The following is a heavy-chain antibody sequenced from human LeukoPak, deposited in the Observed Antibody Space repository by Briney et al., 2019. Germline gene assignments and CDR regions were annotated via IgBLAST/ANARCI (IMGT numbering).Heavy chain of an antibody. CDR2: ISYDGSNK. CDR3: ARDSIADYYYYMDV. J-gene: IGHJ6*03. V-gene: IGHV3-30*04. Sequence: PGRSLRLSCAASGFTFSNYAMHWVRQAPGKGLEWVAVISYDGSNKYYADSVKGRFTISRDNSKNTLYLQMNSLRAEDTAVYYCARDSIADYYYYMDVWDKGTTVTVSS. D-gene: IGHD6-13*01. CDR1: GFTFSNYA.